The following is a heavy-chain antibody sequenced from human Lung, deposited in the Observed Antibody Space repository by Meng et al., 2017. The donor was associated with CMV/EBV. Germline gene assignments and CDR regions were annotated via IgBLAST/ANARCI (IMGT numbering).Heavy chain of an antibody. Sequence: GGSXRLXCAASGFTFSSYWMSWVRQAPGKGLEWVANIKQDGSEKYYVDSVKGRFTISRDNAKNSLYLQMNSLRAEDTAVYYCARGRVGTTWLDWGQGTLVNGAS. CDR3: ARGRVGTTWLD. D-gene: IGHD2/OR15-2a*01. CDR2: IKQDGSEK. CDR1: GFTFSSYW. V-gene: IGHV3-7*01. J-gene: IGHJ4*02.